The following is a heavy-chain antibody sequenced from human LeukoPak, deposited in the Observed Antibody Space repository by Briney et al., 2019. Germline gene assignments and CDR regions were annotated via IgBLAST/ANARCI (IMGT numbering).Heavy chain of an antibody. V-gene: IGHV1-46*01. CDR3: AREPPESYHFDY. Sequence: GASVKVSCKASGYTFSGFYVHWVRQAPGQGLEWMGIIKVSGGRTDYAQKSQGRVTMTRDMSTSTVYMELSNLRSEDTAVYYCAREPPESYHFDYWGQGTLVTVSS. D-gene: IGHD2-2*01. J-gene: IGHJ4*02. CDR1: GYTFSGFY. CDR2: IKVSGGRT.